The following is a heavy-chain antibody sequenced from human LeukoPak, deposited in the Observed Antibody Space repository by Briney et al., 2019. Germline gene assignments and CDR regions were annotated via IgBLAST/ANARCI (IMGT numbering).Heavy chain of an antibody. CDR2: IYYSGST. CDR3: ARAVYYYDILTGYYRSGAFDI. J-gene: IGHJ3*02. CDR1: GGSISSSSYY. V-gene: IGHV4-39*07. Sequence: SETLSLTCTVSGGSISSSSYYWGWIRQPPGKGLEWIGSIYYSGSTYYNPSLKSRVTISVDTSKNQFSLKLSSVTAADTAVYYCARAVYYYDILTGYYRSGAFDIWGQGTMVTVSS. D-gene: IGHD3-9*01.